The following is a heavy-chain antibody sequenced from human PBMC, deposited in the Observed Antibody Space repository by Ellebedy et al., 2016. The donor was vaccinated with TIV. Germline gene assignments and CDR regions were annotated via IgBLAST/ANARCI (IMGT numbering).Heavy chain of an antibody. J-gene: IGHJ4*02. CDR1: GFSFSSYA. Sequence: GGSLRLSCAASGFSFSSYAMHWVRQAPGKGLEWVALISYDGRNEYCADSVKGRFTISRDNSKNTLYLQMNSLRAEDTAVYYCARRQFYMSDYWGQGILVTVSS. D-gene: IGHD5-24*01. CDR2: ISYDGRNE. V-gene: IGHV3-30*04. CDR3: ARRQFYMSDY.